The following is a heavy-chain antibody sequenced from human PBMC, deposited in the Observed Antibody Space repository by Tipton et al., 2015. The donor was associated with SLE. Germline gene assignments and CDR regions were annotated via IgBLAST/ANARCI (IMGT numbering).Heavy chain of an antibody. Sequence: SLRLSCAASGFTFSSYAMSWVRQAPGKGLEWVSIISSGGYTFYADSVKGRFTISRDNAKNSLCLQMNSLRAEDTAVYYCARDKPGWNDGDYFDYWGQGTLVTVSS. J-gene: IGHJ4*02. CDR3: ARDKPGWNDGDYFDY. V-gene: IGHV3-66*01. CDR2: ISSGGYT. CDR1: GFTFSSYA. D-gene: IGHD1-1*01.